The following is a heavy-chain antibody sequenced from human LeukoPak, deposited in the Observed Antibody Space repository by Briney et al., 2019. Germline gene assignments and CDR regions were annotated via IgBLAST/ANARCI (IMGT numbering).Heavy chain of an antibody. CDR3: ARENIEQWPAFDY. CDR2: INGNSGGT. V-gene: IGHV1-2*02. Sequence: ASVKVSCKASGYTLTGYYMHWGRQAPGQGPEWMGWINGNSGGTKYAQKFEGRVTMTSDTSTSTVQMDLGTLRSDDTAVYYCARENIEQWPAFDYWGQGTPVTVSS. CDR1: GYTLTGYY. J-gene: IGHJ4*02. D-gene: IGHD1/OR15-1a*01.